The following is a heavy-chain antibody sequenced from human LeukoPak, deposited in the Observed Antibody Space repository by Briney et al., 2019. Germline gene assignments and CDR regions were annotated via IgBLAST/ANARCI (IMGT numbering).Heavy chain of an antibody. Sequence: ASVKVSCKASGYTFTASFIHWVRQAPGQGLEWMGRINPNSGGTNYPQNSQGKVTLTRDTSISTAYLELSRRTSDDTAVYYCAINMATAMAHDYWGQGTLVTVSS. CDR3: AINMATAMAHDY. V-gene: IGHV1-2*06. D-gene: IGHD5-18*01. CDR2: INPNSGGT. J-gene: IGHJ4*02. CDR1: GYTFTASF.